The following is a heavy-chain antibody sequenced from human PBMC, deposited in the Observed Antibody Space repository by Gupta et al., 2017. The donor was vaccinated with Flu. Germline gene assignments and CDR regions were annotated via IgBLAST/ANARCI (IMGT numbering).Heavy chain of an antibody. D-gene: IGHD3-10*01. Sequence: RQAPGKGLEWVANMNPDGSRIHYVDSVKGRFTISRDNAKSSLSLQMESLRAEDTAVYYCAGNYYGDTGGYLDYWGQGTLVTVSS. CDR2: MNPDGSRI. J-gene: IGHJ4*02. CDR3: AGNYYGDTGGYLDY. V-gene: IGHV3-7*01.